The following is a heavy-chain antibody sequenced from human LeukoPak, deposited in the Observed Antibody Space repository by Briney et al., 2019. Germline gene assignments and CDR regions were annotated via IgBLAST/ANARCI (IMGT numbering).Heavy chain of an antibody. D-gene: IGHD3-16*02. V-gene: IGHV4-34*01. CDR1: GGSFSGYY. Sequence: SETLSLTCAIYGGSFSGYYWSWIRQPPGKGLEWIGEINHRGSTNYSPSLKSRVTISVDTSKNQFSLKLSSVTAADTAVYYCARQDYDYVWGSYRYPTRWGQGTLVTVSS. J-gene: IGHJ4*02. CDR2: INHRGST. CDR3: ARQDYDYVWGSYRYPTR.